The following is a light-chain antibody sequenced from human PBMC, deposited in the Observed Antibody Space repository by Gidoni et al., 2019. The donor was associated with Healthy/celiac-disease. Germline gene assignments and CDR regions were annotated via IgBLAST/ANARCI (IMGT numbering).Light chain of an antibody. V-gene: IGKV3-15*01. CDR2: GAS. Sequence: EIEMTQSPATRSVSPRESATLSCRASQSVRSNLAWYQQKPGQAPRLLIYGASPRATGIPARFSGSGSGTEFTLTISSLQSEDFAVYYCQQYNNWPITFGQXTRLEIK. CDR3: QQYNNWPIT. CDR1: QSVRSN. J-gene: IGKJ5*01.